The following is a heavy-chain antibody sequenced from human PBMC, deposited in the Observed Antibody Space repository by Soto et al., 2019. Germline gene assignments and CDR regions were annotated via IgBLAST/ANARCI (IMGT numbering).Heavy chain of an antibody. CDR1: GFTFSSYS. Sequence: GSLRLSCAASGFTFSSYSMNWVRQAPGKGLEWVSSISSSSSYIYYADSVKGRFTISRDNAKNSLYLQMNSLRAEDTAVYYCARGLYYYDHWFDPWGQGTLVTVSS. CDR3: ARGLYYYDHWFDP. D-gene: IGHD3-22*01. CDR2: ISSSSSYI. V-gene: IGHV3-21*01. J-gene: IGHJ5*02.